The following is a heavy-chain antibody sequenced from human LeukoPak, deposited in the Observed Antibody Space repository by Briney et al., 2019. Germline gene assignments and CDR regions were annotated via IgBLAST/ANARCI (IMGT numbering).Heavy chain of an antibody. V-gene: IGHV4-30-4*01. CDR1: GGSISSGDYY. CDR2: IYYSGST. J-gene: IGHJ5*02. CDR3: ARHYYGSGSYYNVGWFDP. Sequence: SETLSLTCTVSGGSISSGDYYWSWIRQPPGKGLEWIGYIYYSGSTYYNPSLKSRVTISVDTSKNQFSLKLSSVTAADTAVYYCARHYYGSGSYYNVGWFDPWGQGTLVTVSS. D-gene: IGHD3-10*01.